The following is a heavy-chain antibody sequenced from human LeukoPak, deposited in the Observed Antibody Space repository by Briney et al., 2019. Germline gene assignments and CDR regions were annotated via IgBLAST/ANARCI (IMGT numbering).Heavy chain of an antibody. V-gene: IGHV1-2*02. D-gene: IGHD3-10*01. CDR1: GYTFTGYY. CDR2: INPNSGGT. Sequence: ASVKVSCKASGYTFTGYYMHWVRQAPGQGLEWMGWINPNSGGTNYAQKFQGRVTITADESTSTAYMELSSLRSEDTAVYYCARGPIMVRGRGPFDPWGQGTLVTVSS. CDR3: ARGPIMVRGRGPFDP. J-gene: IGHJ5*02.